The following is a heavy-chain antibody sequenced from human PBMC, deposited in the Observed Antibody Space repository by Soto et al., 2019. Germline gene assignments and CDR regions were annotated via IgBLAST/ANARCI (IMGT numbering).Heavy chain of an antibody. D-gene: IGHD6-13*01. V-gene: IGHV1-2*02. CDR3: VSIHVSAIGIDWFDT. CDR1: GYTFTGYY. J-gene: IGHJ5*02. CDR2: INPNSGGT. Sequence: GSSVKVSCKASGYTFTGYYMHWVRQAPGQGLEWMGWINPNSGGTNYAQKFQGRVTMTRDTSISTAYMELSSLRSEDTAVYYCVSIHVSAIGIDWFDTWGQGTLVTVSS.